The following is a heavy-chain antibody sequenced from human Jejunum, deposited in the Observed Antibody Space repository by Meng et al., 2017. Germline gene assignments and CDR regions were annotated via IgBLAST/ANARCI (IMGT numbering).Heavy chain of an antibody. Sequence: LHRQGSGPGLVKPSETLSLTCTVSGGSSSKYYWGWIRQPPGKGLEWIGTIYYSGSTYYNPSLESRVTISVDTSKNEFSLKLSSVTAADTAVYYCARDHGSSNWFYYWGQGTLVTVSS. V-gene: IGHV4-39*07. CDR3: ARDHGSSNWFYY. CDR2: IYYSGST. J-gene: IGHJ5*01. CDR1: GGSSSKYY. D-gene: IGHD1-14*01.